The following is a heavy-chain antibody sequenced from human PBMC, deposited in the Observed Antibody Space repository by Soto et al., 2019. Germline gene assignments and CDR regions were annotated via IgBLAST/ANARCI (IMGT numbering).Heavy chain of an antibody. CDR2: ISSTSTNI. D-gene: IGHD2-21*01. CDR1: GFTFSRYI. V-gene: IGHV3-21*01. J-gene: IGHJ3*01. Sequence: GGSLRLSCAASGFTFSRYIMHWVRQAPGQGLEWIATISSTSTNIYYADSVMGRITISRDNPKNSLSLQMDSLRREDTAVYYCARGIASSSLVTFDVWGQGTKVTVSS. CDR3: ARGIASSSLVTFDV.